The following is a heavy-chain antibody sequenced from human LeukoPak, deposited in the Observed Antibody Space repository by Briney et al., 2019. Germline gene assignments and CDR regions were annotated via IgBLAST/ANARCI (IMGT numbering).Heavy chain of an antibody. CDR2: IYYSGST. Sequence: SETLSLTCTVSGGSISSSSYYWGWIRQPPGKGLEWIGSIYYSGSTYYNPSLKSRVTISVDTSKNQFSLKLSSVTAADTAVYYCARAQVSADAFDIWGQGTMVTVSS. J-gene: IGHJ3*02. CDR1: GGSISSSSYY. V-gene: IGHV4-39*07. D-gene: IGHD6-25*01. CDR3: ARAQVSADAFDI.